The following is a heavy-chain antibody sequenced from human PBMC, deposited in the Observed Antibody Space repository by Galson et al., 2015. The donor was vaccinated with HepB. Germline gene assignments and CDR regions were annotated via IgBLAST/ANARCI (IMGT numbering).Heavy chain of an antibody. V-gene: IGHV1-69*13. CDR1: GGTFSSYA. Sequence: SVKVSCKASGGTFSSYAISWVRQAPGQGLEWMGGIIPIFGTANYAQKFQGRVTITADESTSTAYMGLSSLRSEDTAVYYCARDPRQNSGYEIPYGMDVWGQGTTVTVSS. CDR3: ARDPRQNSGYEIPYGMDV. J-gene: IGHJ6*02. D-gene: IGHD5-12*01. CDR2: IIPIFGTA.